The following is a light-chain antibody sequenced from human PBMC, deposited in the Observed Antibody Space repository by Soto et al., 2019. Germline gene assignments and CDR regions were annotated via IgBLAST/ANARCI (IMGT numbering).Light chain of an antibody. Sequence: EIVLTQSPAPLSLSPGERATLSCRASQSVGRTLAWFQQKPGQAPRLLIYDASNRATGIPARFTGSGSGTDFTLTIRSLEPEDFAIYYCQQRDSWPLTFVGGTKVEI. CDR3: QQRDSWPLT. J-gene: IGKJ4*01. CDR1: QSVGRT. V-gene: IGKV3-11*01. CDR2: DAS.